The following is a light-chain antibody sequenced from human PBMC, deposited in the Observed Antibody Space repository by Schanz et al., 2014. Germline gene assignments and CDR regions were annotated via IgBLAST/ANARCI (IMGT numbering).Light chain of an antibody. J-gene: IGLJ1*01. CDR1: NIRNKD. V-gene: IGLV3-21*02. CDR2: DDT. Sequence: VLTQPPSVSVAPGQTATITCGGDNIRNKDVNWYQQKPGQAPVLVIYDDTDRPSGIPERFSGSNSGTTATLTISRVEVGDEATYYCQVWDSDSGQGVFAAGTKLTVL. CDR3: QVWDSDSGQGV.